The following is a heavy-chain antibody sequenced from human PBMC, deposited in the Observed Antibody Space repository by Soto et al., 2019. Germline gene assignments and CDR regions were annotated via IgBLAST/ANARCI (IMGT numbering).Heavy chain of an antibody. Sequence: EGHLVESGGGLVQPGESLRLSCAGSGFTFNSYWMSWVRQAPGKGLEWVAKVQQDGSEKYYVDSVKGRFTISRDNAKNSVYLQMNSLRVEDTAVYYCARGVLHRSGYEYYYYYYGLDVWGQGTTVTVAS. CDR2: VQQDGSEK. V-gene: IGHV3-7*03. CDR1: GFTFNSYW. J-gene: IGHJ6*02. D-gene: IGHD5-12*01. CDR3: ARGVLHRSGYEYYYYYYGLDV.